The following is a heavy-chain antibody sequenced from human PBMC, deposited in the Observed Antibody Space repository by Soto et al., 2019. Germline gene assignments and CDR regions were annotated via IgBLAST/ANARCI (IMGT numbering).Heavy chain of an antibody. CDR3: ARAELGRVTVTIFDY. CDR1: GYTFTGYY. V-gene: IGHV1-2*04. D-gene: IGHD4-17*01. CDR2: INPNSGGT. Sequence: ASVKVSCKASGYTFTGYYMHWVRQAPGQGLEWMGWINPNSGGTNYAQKYQGWVTMTRDTSISTAYMELSRLRSDDTAVFYCARAELGRVTVTIFDYWGQGTLVTVS. J-gene: IGHJ4*02.